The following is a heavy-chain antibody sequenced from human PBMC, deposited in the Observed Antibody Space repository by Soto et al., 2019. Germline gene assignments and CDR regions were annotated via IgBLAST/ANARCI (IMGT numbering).Heavy chain of an antibody. D-gene: IGHD3-10*01. CDR2: INHSGST. J-gene: IGHJ6*02. V-gene: IGHV4-34*01. CDR1: GGSFSGYY. Sequence: SETLSLTCAVYGGSFSGYYWSWIRQPPGKGLEWIGEINHSGSTNYNPSLKSRVTISVDTSKNQFSLKLSSVTAADTAVYYCARVRTYYYGSGSYYSYYYYGMDVWGQGTTVTVSS. CDR3: ARVRTYYYGSGSYYSYYYYGMDV.